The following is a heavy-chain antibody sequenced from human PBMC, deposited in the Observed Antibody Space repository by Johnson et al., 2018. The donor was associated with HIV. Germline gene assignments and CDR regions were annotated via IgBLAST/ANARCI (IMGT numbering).Heavy chain of an antibody. J-gene: IGHJ3*02. D-gene: IGHD4-17*01. Sequence: QVQLVESGGGVVQPGRSLRLSCAASGFTFSSYAMHWVRQAPGKGLEWVAVISYDGSDKYYADSVKGRFTISRDNSKNTLYLQMNSLRAEDTAVYYCAREVDYAVNTQHLDAFDIWGQGTMVTVSS. CDR2: ISYDGSDK. CDR1: GFTFSSYA. CDR3: AREVDYAVNTQHLDAFDI. V-gene: IGHV3-30*04.